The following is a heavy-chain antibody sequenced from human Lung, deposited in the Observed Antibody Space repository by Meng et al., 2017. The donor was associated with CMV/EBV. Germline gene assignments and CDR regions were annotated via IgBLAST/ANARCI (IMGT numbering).Heavy chain of an antibody. Sequence: VQIVESGVEVKKPVAAVKVSWKASGNSFTNNAMHWVRQAPGQRLEWMGWINACNGNRKYSEKFQSRVTITRDTAASTAYMELSSLRSEDTAVYYCARTGCSSSSCYDYWGQGTLVTVSS. D-gene: IGHD2-2*01. J-gene: IGHJ4*02. CDR2: INACNGNR. V-gene: IGHV1-3*01. CDR1: GNSFTNNA. CDR3: ARTGCSSSSCYDY.